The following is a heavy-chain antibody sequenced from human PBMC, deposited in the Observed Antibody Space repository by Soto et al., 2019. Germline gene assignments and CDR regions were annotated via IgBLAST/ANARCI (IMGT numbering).Heavy chain of an antibody. V-gene: IGHV1-18*01. CDR2: ISAYNGKT. J-gene: IGHJ6*02. D-gene: IGHD5-12*01. CDR1: GYTFTSYG. Sequence: QVQLVQSGGEVKKPGASVKLSCTASGYTFTSYGISWVREAPRQGLEWMGWISAYNGKTIYAQNVQGRVTMTTATSTRTAYMDLRSLRSDDTAVYYCARGGDANYYHGMDVWGQGTTVTVSS. CDR3: ARGGDANYYHGMDV.